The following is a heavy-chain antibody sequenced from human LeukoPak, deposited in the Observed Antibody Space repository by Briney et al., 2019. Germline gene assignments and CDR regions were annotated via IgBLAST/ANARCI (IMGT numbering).Heavy chain of an antibody. CDR2: TSAYNGNT. D-gene: IGHD3-16*02. CDR1: GYTFTSYG. CDR3: ARHPSNYDYVWGSYRYYYFDY. J-gene: IGHJ4*02. Sequence: ASVKVSCKASGYTFTSYGISWVRQAPGQGLEWMGWTSAYNGNTNYAQKLQGRVTMTTDTSTSTAYMELRSLRSDDTAVYYCARHPSNYDYVWGSYRYYYFDYWGQGTLVTVSS. V-gene: IGHV1-18*01.